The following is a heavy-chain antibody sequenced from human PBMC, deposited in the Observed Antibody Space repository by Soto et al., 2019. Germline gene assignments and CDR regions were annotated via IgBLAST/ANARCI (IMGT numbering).Heavy chain of an antibody. Sequence: GASVKVSCKASGYTFSIYGITWVRQAPGQGLEWMGWISAYNGDTNYAQKLQGRVTMTTDTSTSTAYMELRSLRSDDTAVYYCARPRGYDVPSYFYDMDVCGQGTTVTVSS. CDR1: GYTFSIYG. CDR2: ISAYNGDT. J-gene: IGHJ6*02. V-gene: IGHV1-18*01. CDR3: ARPRGYDVPSYFYDMDV. D-gene: IGHD5-12*01.